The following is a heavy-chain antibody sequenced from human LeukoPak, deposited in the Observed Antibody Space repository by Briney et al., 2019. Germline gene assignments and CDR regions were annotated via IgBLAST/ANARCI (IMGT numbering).Heavy chain of an antibody. V-gene: IGHV1-24*01. J-gene: IGHJ4*02. CDR1: VYTLTDLS. CDR2: FDPDERET. Sequence: ASVKVSCKVSVYTLTDLSIHWVRQAPGKGLEWMGGFDPDERETIYAQNFQGRVTLTEDTSSDTAYMELSSLRSDDTAVYYCATGQQLVSGLDYWGQGTLVTVSS. D-gene: IGHD6-13*01. CDR3: ATGQQLVSGLDY.